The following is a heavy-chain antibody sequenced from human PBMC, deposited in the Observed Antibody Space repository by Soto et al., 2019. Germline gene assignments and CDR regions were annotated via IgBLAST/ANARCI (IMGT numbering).Heavy chain of an antibody. Sequence: QVHLVESGGGVVQPGRSLRLSCAASGFTFSIYSMHWVRQAPGKGLEWVAVLSYDVSNKFYADSVKGRFTISRDNSKNTLYLQMNSLRPEDTAVYYCARERVTGYYNVFGYWGQGTLVTVYS. CDR1: GFTFSIYS. CDR2: LSYDVSNK. V-gene: IGHV3-30-3*01. J-gene: IGHJ4*02. CDR3: ARERVTGYYNVFGY. D-gene: IGHD3-9*01.